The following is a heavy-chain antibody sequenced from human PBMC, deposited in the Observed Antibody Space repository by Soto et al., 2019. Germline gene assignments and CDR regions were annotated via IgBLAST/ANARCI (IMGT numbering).Heavy chain of an antibody. D-gene: IGHD6-6*01. CDR3: AXXSSSFTFDY. Sequence: EVQLLESGGGLVQPGESLRLSCAASGFTFSSYAMSWVRQAPGKGLEWVSVISGSDDSTYYADSVKGRFTISRDNSKNTLYXXXXSXRAEDTAVYYCAXXSSSFTFDYWGQGTLVTVSS. J-gene: IGHJ4*02. CDR2: ISGSDDST. V-gene: IGHV3-23*01. CDR1: GFTFSSYA.